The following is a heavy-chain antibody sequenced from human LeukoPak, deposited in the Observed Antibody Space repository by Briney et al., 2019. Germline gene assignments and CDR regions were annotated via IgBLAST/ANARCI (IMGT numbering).Heavy chain of an antibody. D-gene: IGHD2-15*01. CDR1: GFTVSSNY. J-gene: IGHJ4*02. CDR3: ARDVPYCSGGSCYSDY. V-gene: IGHV3-53*01. Sequence: GGSLRLSCAASGFTVSSNYMSWVRQAPGNGLEWVSVIYSGGSTYYADSVKGRFTISRDNSKNTLYLQMNSLRAEDTAVYYCARDVPYCSGGSCYSDYWGQGTLVTVSS. CDR2: IYSGGST.